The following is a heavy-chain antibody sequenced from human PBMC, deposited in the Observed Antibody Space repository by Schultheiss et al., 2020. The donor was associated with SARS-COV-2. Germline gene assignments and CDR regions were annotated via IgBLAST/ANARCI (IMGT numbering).Heavy chain of an antibody. V-gene: IGHV3-74*01. CDR2: INNDGSST. Sequence: GGSLRLSCAASGFTFSSYAMHWVRQAPGKGLVWVSRINNDGSSTNYADSVKGRFTISRDNAKNTLYLQMNSLRAEDTAVYYCAKTSLTYDSSAYYLDWGQGTLVTVSS. J-gene: IGHJ4*02. CDR1: GFTFSSYA. CDR3: AKTSLTYDSSAYYLD. D-gene: IGHD3-22*01.